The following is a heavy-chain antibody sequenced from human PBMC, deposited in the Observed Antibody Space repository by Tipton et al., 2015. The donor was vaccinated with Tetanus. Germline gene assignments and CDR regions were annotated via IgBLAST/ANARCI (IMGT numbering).Heavy chain of an antibody. J-gene: IGHJ5*02. CDR1: GGLISTGGYS. CDR2: IYHTGAA. V-gene: IGHV4-31*11. CDR3: ARDFGSNHNWFDP. Sequence: LRLSCAVSGGLISTGGYSWSWFRQPPGKGLEWIGYIYHTGAAHYNPSLKSRVTLSVDMSKNQFFLKMISMTAADTAVYFCARDFGSNHNWFDPWGQGTPVTVSS. D-gene: IGHD6-13*01.